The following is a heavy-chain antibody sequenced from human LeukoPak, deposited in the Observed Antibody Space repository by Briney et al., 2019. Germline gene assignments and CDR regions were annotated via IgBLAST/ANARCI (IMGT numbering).Heavy chain of an antibody. D-gene: IGHD3-10*01. CDR3: ARHSGSGSLSRPFDP. CDR1: GASVTSGGFY. V-gene: IGHV4-39*01. Sequence: SETLSLTCSVSGASVTSGGFYWGWLRQSPGKGLEWIATVYYTGSTYYNPSLKSRVTISIDTSKNQFSLSLRSLIAADTAVYYCARHSGSGSLSRPFDPWGQGTLVTVSS. CDR2: VYYTGST. J-gene: IGHJ5*02.